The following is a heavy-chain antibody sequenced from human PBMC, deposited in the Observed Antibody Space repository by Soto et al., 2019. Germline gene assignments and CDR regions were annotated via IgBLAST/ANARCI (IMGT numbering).Heavy chain of an antibody. CDR1: GGTFNTYT. Sequence: QVQVVQSGAEVKKPESSVKVSCKPSGGTFNTYTVNWVRLAPGHGLEWMGRFIPILDMANYAQKFQDRVTIAAGRSTFTAYMELNSLSSDDTAVYYCAITYCRDNACPRDFDFWGPGTRVTVPS. J-gene: IGHJ4*02. CDR3: AITYCRDNACPRDFDF. V-gene: IGHV1-69*02. D-gene: IGHD2-21*01. CDR2: FIPILDMA.